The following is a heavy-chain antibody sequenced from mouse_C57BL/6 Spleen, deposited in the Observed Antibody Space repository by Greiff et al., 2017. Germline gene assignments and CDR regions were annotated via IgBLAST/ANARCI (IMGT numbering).Heavy chain of an antibody. CDR3: ARDGTYYDYAAWFAY. J-gene: IGHJ3*01. CDR2: IYPGSGST. D-gene: IGHD2-4*01. CDR1: GYTFTSYW. Sequence: QVQLQQPGAELVKPGASVKMSCKASGYTFTSYWITWVKQRPGQGLEWIGDIYPGSGSTNYNEKFKSKATLTVDTSSSTAYMQLSSLTSEDSAVYYCARDGTYYDYAAWFAYWGQGTLVTVSA. V-gene: IGHV1-55*01.